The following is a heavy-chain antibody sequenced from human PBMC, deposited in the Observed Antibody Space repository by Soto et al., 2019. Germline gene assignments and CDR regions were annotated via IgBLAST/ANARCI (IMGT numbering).Heavy chain of an antibody. CDR1: GFTISSYG. CDR2: IWYDGTNK. D-gene: IGHD6-13*01. J-gene: IGHJ5*02. Sequence: QMHLVESGGGVVQPGRSLRLSCAASGFTISSYGMHWVRQAPGKGLEWVAVIWYDGTNKYYADSVKGRFTISRDISKNTLYLQMNSLRVEDTAVYYCAGAAAEGLFDPWGQGSLVTVSS. CDR3: AGAAAEGLFDP. V-gene: IGHV3-33*01.